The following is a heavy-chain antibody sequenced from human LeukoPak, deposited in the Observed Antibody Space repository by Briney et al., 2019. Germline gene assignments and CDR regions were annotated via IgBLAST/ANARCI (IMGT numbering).Heavy chain of an antibody. D-gene: IGHD2-15*01. CDR1: GYTFTGYY. CDR2: INPNSGGT. Sequence: ASVKVSCKASGYTFTGYYMHWVRQAPGQGLEWMGWINPNSGGTNYAQKFQGRVTMTRDTSISTAHMELSRLRSDDTAVYYCANRLGYCSGGSCPQGDYWGQGTLVTVSS. J-gene: IGHJ4*02. V-gene: IGHV1-2*02. CDR3: ANRLGYCSGGSCPQGDY.